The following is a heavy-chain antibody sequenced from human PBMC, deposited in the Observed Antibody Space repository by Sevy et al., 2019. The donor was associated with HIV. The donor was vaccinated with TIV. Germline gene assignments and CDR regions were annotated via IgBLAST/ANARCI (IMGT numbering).Heavy chain of an antibody. J-gene: IGHJ4*02. CDR3: ARDRVAYGDYYFDY. D-gene: IGHD4-17*01. CDR2: IYRGGST. Sequence: GGSLRLSCAASGFTVSSNYMSWVRQAPGKGLEWVSVIYRGGSTYYADSVKGRFTISRDNSKNTLYLQMNSLRAEDTAVYYCARDRVAYGDYYFDYWGQGTLVTVSS. V-gene: IGHV3-53*01. CDR1: GFTVSSNY.